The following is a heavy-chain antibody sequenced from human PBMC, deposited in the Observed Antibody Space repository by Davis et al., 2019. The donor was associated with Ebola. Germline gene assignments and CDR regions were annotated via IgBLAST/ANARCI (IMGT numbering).Heavy chain of an antibody. D-gene: IGHD6-13*01. CDR1: GYTLTELS. J-gene: IGHJ4*02. CDR3: ASLTGYSSSWYRGDY. Sequence: ASVKVSCKVSGYTLTELSLHWVRQAPGKGLEWMGGFDPEDGETIYAQKFQGRVTMTEDTSTDTAYMELSSLRSEDTAVYYCASLTGYSSSWYRGDYWGQGTLVTVSS. V-gene: IGHV1-24*01. CDR2: FDPEDGET.